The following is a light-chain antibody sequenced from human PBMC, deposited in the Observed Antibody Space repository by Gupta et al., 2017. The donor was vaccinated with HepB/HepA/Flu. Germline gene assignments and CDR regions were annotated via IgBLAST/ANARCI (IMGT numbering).Light chain of an antibody. CDR3: QSFDSTSVV. V-gene: IGLV6-57*02. Sequence: NFMLTQPHSVSGSLGKTVTISCTGSSGSVASNYVQLYQQRPGSAPTTVIYEDNRRPSGVPDRFSGSIDSSSNAASLTISGLKAEDEAYYYCQSFDSTSVVFGGGTKLTVL. CDR1: SGSVASNY. CDR2: EDN. J-gene: IGLJ2*01.